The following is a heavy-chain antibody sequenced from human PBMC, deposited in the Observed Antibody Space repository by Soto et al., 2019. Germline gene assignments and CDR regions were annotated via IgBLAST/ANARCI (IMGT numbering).Heavy chain of an antibody. D-gene: IGHD6-13*01. CDR1: GGSFSGYY. J-gene: IGHJ4*02. Sequence: SETLSLTCAVYGGSFSGYYWSWIRQPPGKGLEWIGEINHSGSTNYNPSLKSRVTISVDTSKNQFSLKLSSVTAADTAVYYCAREFLVVAAAGSKKGIKFDYWGQGTLVTVSS. CDR2: INHSGST. V-gene: IGHV4-34*01. CDR3: AREFLVVAAAGSKKGIKFDY.